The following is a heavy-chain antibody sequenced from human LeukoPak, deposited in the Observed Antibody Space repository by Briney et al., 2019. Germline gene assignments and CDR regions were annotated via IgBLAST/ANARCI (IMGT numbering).Heavy chain of an antibody. J-gene: IGHJ6*02. CDR2: IIPIFGTA. CDR3: ARVESAYYGMDV. Sequence: ASVKVSCKASGGTFSSYAISWVRQAPGQALEWMGGIIPIFGTANYAQKFQGRVTITADESTSTAYMELSSLRSEDTAVYYCARVESAYYGMDVWGQGTTVTVSS. CDR1: GGTFSSYA. V-gene: IGHV1-69*13.